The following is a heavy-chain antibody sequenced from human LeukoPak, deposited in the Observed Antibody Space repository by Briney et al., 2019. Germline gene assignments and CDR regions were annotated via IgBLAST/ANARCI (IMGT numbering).Heavy chain of an antibody. CDR2: ISGSGGST. V-gene: IGHV3-23*01. CDR3: AKSYVGRVIKD. J-gene: IGHJ4*02. CDR1: GFTFSSYG. D-gene: IGHD3-22*01. Sequence: GGSLRLSCAASGFTFSSYGMSWVRQAPGKGLEWVSAISGSGGSTYYADSVKGRFTISRGNSKNTLYLQMNSLRAEDTAVYYCAKSYVGRVIKDWGQGTLVTVSS.